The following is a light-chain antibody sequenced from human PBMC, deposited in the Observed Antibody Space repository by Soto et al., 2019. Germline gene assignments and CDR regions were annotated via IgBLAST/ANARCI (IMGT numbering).Light chain of an antibody. CDR1: SSDVGGYNL. V-gene: IGLV2-23*01. Sequence: QSALTQPASVSGSPGQSITIYCTGTSSDVGGYNLVSWYQHHPGKAPKVMIYEDSERPSGVSNRFSGSKSGNTASLTISGLQAKDEADYYCCSYAGPYTWVFGGGTKLTVL. CDR3: CSYAGPYTWV. J-gene: IGLJ3*02. CDR2: EDS.